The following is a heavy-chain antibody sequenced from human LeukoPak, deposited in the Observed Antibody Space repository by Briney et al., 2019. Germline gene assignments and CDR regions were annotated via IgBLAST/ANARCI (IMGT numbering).Heavy chain of an antibody. D-gene: IGHD3-22*01. J-gene: IGHJ4*02. V-gene: IGHV4-34*01. CDR2: INHSGST. Sequence: SETLSLTCAVYGGSFSGYYWSWIRQPPGKGLEWIGEINHSGSTNYNPSLKSRVTISVDTSKNQFSLKLSSVTAADTAVYYCARARGYDSSGYPYYFDYWGRGTLVTVSS. CDR1: GGSFSGYY. CDR3: ARARGYDSSGYPYYFDY.